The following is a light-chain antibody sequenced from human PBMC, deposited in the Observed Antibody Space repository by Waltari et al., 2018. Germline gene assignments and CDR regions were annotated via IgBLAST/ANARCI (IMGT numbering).Light chain of an antibody. J-gene: IGKJ1*01. Sequence: EIVLTQSPGTLSLSPGERATLSCRASQSVSSSYFAWYHQKPGQAPRLLIYGASSRATGIPDRFSGSGSGTDFTLTISRLEPEDFAVYYCQQYGNSPPTFGQGTKVEIK. CDR2: GAS. V-gene: IGKV3-20*01. CDR1: QSVSSSY. CDR3: QQYGNSPPT.